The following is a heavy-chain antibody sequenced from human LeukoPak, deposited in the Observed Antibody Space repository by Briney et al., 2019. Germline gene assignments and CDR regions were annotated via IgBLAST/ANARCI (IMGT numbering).Heavy chain of an antibody. D-gene: IGHD3-10*01. J-gene: IGHJ6*02. CDR1: GYTFTSYY. CDR2: INPSGGST. CDR3: ASLGEDYYGMDV. V-gene: IGHV1-46*01. Sequence: ASVKVSCKASGYTFTSYYMHWVRQAPGQGLEWMGIINPSGGSTSYAQKFQGRVTMTRDTSTSTVYMELSRLRSDDTAVYYCASLGEDYYGMDVWGQGTTVTVSS.